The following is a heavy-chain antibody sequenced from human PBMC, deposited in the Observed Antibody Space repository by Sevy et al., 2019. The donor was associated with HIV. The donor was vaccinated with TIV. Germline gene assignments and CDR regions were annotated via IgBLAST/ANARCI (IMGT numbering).Heavy chain of an antibody. CDR3: AREGCPVAAVTGVKSGFDY. CDR2: INVNSGGT. D-gene: IGHD2-21*02. CDR1: GCTFSDYY. V-gene: IGHV1-2*02. Sequence: ASVKVSCKASGCTFSDYYMHWVRQAPGQGLEWMGWINVNSGGTNYARDFRGRFTMPRATSISTSYMELIGLTFDDTAVYYCAREGCPVAAVTGVKSGFDYWGQGTLVTVSS. J-gene: IGHJ4*02.